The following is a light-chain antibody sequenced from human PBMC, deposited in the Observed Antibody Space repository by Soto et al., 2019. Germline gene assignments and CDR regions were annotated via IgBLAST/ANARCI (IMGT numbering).Light chain of an antibody. V-gene: IGKV1-39*01. J-gene: IGKJ3*01. Sequence: DIQMTQSPSSLSASVGDRVTITCRASQSISSHLNWYQQKPGKAPQLLIYEASSLQGGVPSRFSGSGSGTDFTLTISRLQADDFAIYYCQQRYSMPLTFGPETRVDIK. CDR3: QQRYSMPLT. CDR2: EAS. CDR1: QSISSH.